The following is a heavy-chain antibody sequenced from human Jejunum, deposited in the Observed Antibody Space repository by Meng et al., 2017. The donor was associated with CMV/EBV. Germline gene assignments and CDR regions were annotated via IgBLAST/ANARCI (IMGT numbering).Heavy chain of an antibody. J-gene: IGHJ4*02. CDR2: IYPGDSDS. V-gene: IGHV5-51*01. D-gene: IGHD3-22*01. Sequence: TLSNYWIAWVRKMPGKGLEWMGIIYPGDSDSRYSPSFQGQVTISADKSISTAYLQWSSLRASDTAMYYCARHGAPFYYDSSGYSDYWGQGTLVTVSS. CDR3: ARHGAPFYYDSSGYSDY. CDR1: TLSNYW.